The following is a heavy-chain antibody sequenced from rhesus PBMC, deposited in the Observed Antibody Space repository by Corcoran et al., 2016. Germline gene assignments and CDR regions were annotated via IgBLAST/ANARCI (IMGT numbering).Heavy chain of an antibody. CDR1: GGSLRSYW. CDR3: ARGACTSSTCYADAFDF. V-gene: IGHV4-80*01. J-gene: IGHJ1*01. Sequence: QVQLQESGPGLVKPSETLSLTCAVSGGSLRSYWWSWIRQHPGKGLGGIGEINGNSGSTNYNPSLKSRVTISKDASKNQFSLKLSSVTAADTAVYYCARGACTSSTCYADAFDFWGQGALVTVSS. D-gene: IGHD2-2*01. CDR2: INGNSGST.